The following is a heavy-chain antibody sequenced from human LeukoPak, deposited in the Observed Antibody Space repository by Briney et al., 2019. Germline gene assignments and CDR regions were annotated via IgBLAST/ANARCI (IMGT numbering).Heavy chain of an antibody. D-gene: IGHD4-17*01. CDR2: INSDGSST. J-gene: IGHJ4*02. CDR3: ARDTDTVTTILDY. Sequence: GGSLRLSCAASGFTFDDYAMHWVRQAPGKGLVWVSRINSDGSSTSYADSVKGRFTISRDNAKNTLYLQMNSLRAEDTAVYYCARDTDTVTTILDYWGQGTLVTVSS. V-gene: IGHV3-74*01. CDR1: GFTFDDYA.